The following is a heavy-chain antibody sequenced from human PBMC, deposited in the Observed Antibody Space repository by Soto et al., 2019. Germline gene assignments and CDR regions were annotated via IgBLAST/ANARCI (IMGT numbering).Heavy chain of an antibody. Sequence: ASVKVSCKAPGYTFTSYYMHWVRQAPGQGLEWMGIINPSGGSTSYAQKFQGRVTMTRDTSTSTVYMELSSLRSEDTAVYYCARSRVEAFDAFDIWGQGTMVTVSS. CDR1: GYTFTSYY. J-gene: IGHJ3*02. CDR2: INPSGGST. V-gene: IGHV1-46*01. CDR3: ARSRVEAFDAFDI.